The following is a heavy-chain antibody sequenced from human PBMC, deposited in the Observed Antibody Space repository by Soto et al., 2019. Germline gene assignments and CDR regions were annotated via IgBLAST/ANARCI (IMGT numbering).Heavy chain of an antibody. D-gene: IGHD6-13*01. CDR2: ISAYNGNT. V-gene: IGHV1-18*01. J-gene: IGHJ4*02. Sequence: ASVKVSCKASGYTFTSYGISWVRQAPGHGLEWMGWISAYNGNTNYAQNLQGRVTMTTDTSTSTAYMDLRSLRSDDTAVYYCARDLGQQLVDYWGQGTLVTVSS. CDR3: ARDLGQQLVDY. CDR1: GYTFTSYG.